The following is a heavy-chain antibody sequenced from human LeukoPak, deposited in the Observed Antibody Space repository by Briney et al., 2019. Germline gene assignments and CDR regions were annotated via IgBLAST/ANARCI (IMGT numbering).Heavy chain of an antibody. V-gene: IGHV4-4*02. CDR1: GGSISSSNW. D-gene: IGHD2-15*01. J-gene: IGHJ4*02. CDR3: AVLRGGGSWKHFDH. CDR2: IYHSGST. Sequence: PSETLSLTCAVSGGSISSSNWWSWVRQPPGKGLEWIGEIYHSGSTNYNPSLKSRVTISVDKSKNQFSLKLSSVTAADTAVYYCAVLRGGGSWKHFDHWGQGTLVTVSS.